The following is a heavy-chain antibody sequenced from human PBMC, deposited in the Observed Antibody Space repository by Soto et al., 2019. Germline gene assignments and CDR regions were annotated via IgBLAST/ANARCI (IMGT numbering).Heavy chain of an antibody. CDR3: ARVSFGATVTSNWFDP. D-gene: IGHD4-17*01. CDR2: IYHSGST. Sequence: SETLSLTCAVSGGSISSSNWCSWVRQPPGKGLEWIGEIYHSGSTNYNPSLKSRVTISVDKSKNQFSLKLSSVTAADTAVYYCARVSFGATVTSNWFDPWGQGTRVTVSS. V-gene: IGHV4-4*02. J-gene: IGHJ5*02. CDR1: GGSISSSNW.